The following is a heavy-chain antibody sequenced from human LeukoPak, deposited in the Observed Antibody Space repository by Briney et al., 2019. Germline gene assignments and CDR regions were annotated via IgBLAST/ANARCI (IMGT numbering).Heavy chain of an antibody. V-gene: IGHV3-21*01. D-gene: IGHD3-22*01. Sequence: GGSLRLSCAASGFNLNSYMLNWVRQAPGKGLEWVSSISSTGSYIYYADSVKGRFTISRDNPGNVVYLQMDSLRAEDTAVYYCARNLWLGERGLFFFDDWGQGTQVTVSS. CDR3: ARNLWLGERGLFFFDD. CDR2: ISSTGSYI. CDR1: GFNLNSYM. J-gene: IGHJ4*02.